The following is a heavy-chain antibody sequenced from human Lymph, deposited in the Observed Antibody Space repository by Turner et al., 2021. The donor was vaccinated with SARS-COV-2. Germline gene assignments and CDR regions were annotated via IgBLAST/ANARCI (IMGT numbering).Heavy chain of an antibody. CDR3: ARGSGSYLSAFDI. CDR1: GFTFSTYA. J-gene: IGHJ3*02. Sequence: QVQLAESGGGVVQPGRSLQLSCAASGFTFSTYAIHWVRQAPGKGLEWVAVISYDGFNKYYSDSVKGQFTISRDNSKNTLYLQMSSLRAEDTAVYYCARGSGSYLSAFDIWGQGTMVTVSS. D-gene: IGHD1-26*01. CDR2: ISYDGFNK. V-gene: IGHV3-30*04.